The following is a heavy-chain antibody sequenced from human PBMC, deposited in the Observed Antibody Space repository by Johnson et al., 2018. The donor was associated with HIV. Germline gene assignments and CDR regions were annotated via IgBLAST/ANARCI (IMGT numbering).Heavy chain of an antibody. D-gene: IGHD6-13*01. V-gene: IGHV3-15*01. CDR1: GFTFSNAW. CDR3: AREKLRYSRPSKHDAFDI. J-gene: IGHJ3*02. Sequence: EVQLVESGGGSVKPGDSLRLSCAASGFTFSNAWMSWVRQAPGKGLEWVGRITSKTDGGTTDYAAPVKGSFTISRDNSKNTLYLQMNSLRAEDTAVYYCAREKLRYSRPSKHDAFDIWGQGTMVTVSS. CDR2: ITSKTDGGTT.